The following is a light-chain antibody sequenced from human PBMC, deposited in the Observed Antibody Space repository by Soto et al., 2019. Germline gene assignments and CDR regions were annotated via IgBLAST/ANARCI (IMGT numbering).Light chain of an antibody. Sequence: EIVMTHSPATLSVSPVERATLSFSASQSVSANLAWYQHKPGQAPRLLIYDASNRATGIPARFSGSGSGTDFTLTISSLEPEDFAVYYCQQRSNWPGITFGQGTRLEIK. V-gene: IGKV3-11*01. CDR2: DAS. CDR3: QQRSNWPGIT. J-gene: IGKJ5*01. CDR1: QSVSAN.